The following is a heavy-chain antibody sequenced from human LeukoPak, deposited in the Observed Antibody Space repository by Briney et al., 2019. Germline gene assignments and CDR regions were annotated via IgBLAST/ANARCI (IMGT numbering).Heavy chain of an antibody. J-gene: IGHJ4*02. V-gene: IGHV3-30*02. CDR3: VKDNPLDY. CDR2: IRYDGNIK. CDR1: GFTFSSYG. Sequence: PGGSLRLSCGASGFTFSSYGMLWVRQSPGKGLEWVAFIRYDGNIKFYADSMKGRLTISRDNSKNTLYLHINSLRPEDTALYYCVKDNPLDYWGQGTLVIVSS. D-gene: IGHD1-14*01.